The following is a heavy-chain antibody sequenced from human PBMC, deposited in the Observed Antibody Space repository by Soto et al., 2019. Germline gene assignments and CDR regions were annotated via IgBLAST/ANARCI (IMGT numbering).Heavy chain of an antibody. CDR3: ARGWFGELSYYGLDV. CDR2: INHSGST. CDR1: GGSFSGYY. V-gene: IGHV4-34*01. J-gene: IGHJ6*02. Sequence: SETLSLTCAVFGGSFSGYYWTWVRQPPGKGLEWIGEINHSGSTNYNPSLKSRVAIALDTSKSRFSLKLTSVTAADTAVYYCARGWFGELSYYGLDVWGQGTTVTVS. D-gene: IGHD3-10*01.